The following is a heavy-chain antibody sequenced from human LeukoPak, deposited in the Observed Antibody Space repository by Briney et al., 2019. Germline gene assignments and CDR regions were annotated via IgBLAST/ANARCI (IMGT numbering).Heavy chain of an antibody. Sequence: SETLSLTCTGSGGSISSYYWSWIRQPPGKGLEWIGYIYYSGSTNYNPSLKSRVTISVDTSKNQFSLKLSSVTAADKGVYFCAGAFAGRYDSWGQGTLVTVSS. CDR3: AGAFAGRYDS. D-gene: IGHD3-16*01. J-gene: IGHJ4*02. CDR2: IYYSGST. V-gene: IGHV4-59*12. CDR1: GGSISSYY.